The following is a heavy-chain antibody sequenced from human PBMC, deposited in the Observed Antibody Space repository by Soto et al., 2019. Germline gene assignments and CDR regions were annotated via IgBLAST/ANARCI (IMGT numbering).Heavy chain of an antibody. CDR1: GYTFTSYG. Sequence: QVQLVQSGAEVKKPGASVKVSCKTSGYTFTSYGVAWVRQAPGQGLEWMGWISAYSSNTNYAQKLQGRVTMTTDTSTSTAYMELRSLRSDDTAVYYCARVLLSYYYDSISPYGMDVWGQGTTVTVSS. D-gene: IGHD3-22*01. CDR2: ISAYSSNT. V-gene: IGHV1-18*01. J-gene: IGHJ6*02. CDR3: ARVLLSYYYDSISPYGMDV.